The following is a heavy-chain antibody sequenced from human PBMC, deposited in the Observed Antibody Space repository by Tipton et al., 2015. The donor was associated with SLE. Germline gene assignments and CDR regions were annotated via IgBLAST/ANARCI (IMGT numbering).Heavy chain of an antibody. Sequence: TLSLTCTVFGDSLSSSYWSWIRQPPGKGLEWIGSLDDSGNTNYNPSLRSRVTMSIDTSKSQFSLKLSSVTAADTAFYYCARRTSGYAPDYWGQGTLVTVSS. CDR2: LDDSGNT. J-gene: IGHJ4*02. D-gene: IGHD5-12*01. CDR3: ARRTSGYAPDY. V-gene: IGHV4-59*12. CDR1: GDSLSSSY.